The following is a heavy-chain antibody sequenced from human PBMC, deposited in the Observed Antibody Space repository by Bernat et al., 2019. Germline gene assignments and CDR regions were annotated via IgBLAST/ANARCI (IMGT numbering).Heavy chain of an antibody. Sequence: EVQLVESGGGLVQPGGSLRLSCAASGFTFSDYSMNWVRQAPGKGLEWVSYISSSSSAMYYADSVKGRFTISRDNAKNSLYLHMNSLRDEDTAMYYCARIRGASNYDGWGQGTLVTVSS. CDR1: GFTFSDYS. D-gene: IGHD4-11*01. V-gene: IGHV3-48*02. CDR2: ISSSSSAM. CDR3: ARIRGASNYDG. J-gene: IGHJ4*02.